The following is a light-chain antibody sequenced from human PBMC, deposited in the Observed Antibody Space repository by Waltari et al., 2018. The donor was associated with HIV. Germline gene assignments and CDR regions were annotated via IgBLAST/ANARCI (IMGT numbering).Light chain of an antibody. CDR3: QQTYSLPLT. V-gene: IGKV1-39*01. CDR2: GGS. J-gene: IGKJ3*01. CDR1: QTISNY. Sequence: DIEMTQSPSPLSASVGDRVSITCRASQTISNYLNWYQQKPGRAPLVLISGGSFRQVGVPSRFSAGVSGTDFTLTISGLQPEDFATYYCQQTYSLPLTFGPGTKLDFK.